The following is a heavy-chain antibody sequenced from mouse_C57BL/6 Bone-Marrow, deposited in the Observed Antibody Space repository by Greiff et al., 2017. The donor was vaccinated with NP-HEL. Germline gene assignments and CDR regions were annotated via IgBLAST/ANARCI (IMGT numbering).Heavy chain of an antibody. D-gene: IGHD2-13*01. CDR1: GFNIKDDY. CDR3: TTNGDYVLPMDY. CDR2: IDPENGDT. Sequence: VQLQQSGAELVRPGASVKLSCTASGFNIKDDYMHWVKQRPEQGLEWIGWIDPENGDTEYASKFQGKATITADTSSNTAYLQLSSLTSEDTAVDYCTTNGDYVLPMDYWGQGTSVTVSS. V-gene: IGHV14-4*01. J-gene: IGHJ4*01.